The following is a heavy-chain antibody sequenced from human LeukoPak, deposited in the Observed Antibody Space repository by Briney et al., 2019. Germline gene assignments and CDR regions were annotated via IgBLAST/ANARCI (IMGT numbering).Heavy chain of an antibody. CDR2: INHSGST. J-gene: IGHJ4*02. D-gene: IGHD4-11*01. V-gene: IGHV4-34*08. Sequence: GSLRLSCIASGFTFSSYAMSWIRQPPGKGLEWIGEINHSGSTNYNPSLKSRVTISVDTSKNQFSLKLSSVTAADTAVYYCAGGHSILDYWGQGTLVTVSS. CDR3: AGGHSILDY. CDR1: GFTFSSYA.